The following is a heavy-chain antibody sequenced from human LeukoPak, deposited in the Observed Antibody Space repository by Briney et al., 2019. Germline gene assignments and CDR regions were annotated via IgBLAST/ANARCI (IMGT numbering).Heavy chain of an antibody. V-gene: IGHV4-59*01. CDR1: GDSISKYY. CDR2: ISNGGTT. Sequence: PSETLSLTCTVSGDSISKYYWIWIRQPPGEGLEGRGYISNGGTTKYNPSLKSRVTISVDTSNNQLSLRLSSVTAADTAVYHCVRLQPNTGEWAFDIWGQGTMVSVSS. CDR3: VRLQPNTGEWAFDI. D-gene: IGHD1-1*01. J-gene: IGHJ3*02.